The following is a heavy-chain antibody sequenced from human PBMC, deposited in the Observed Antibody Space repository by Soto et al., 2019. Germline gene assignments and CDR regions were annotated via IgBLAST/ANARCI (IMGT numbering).Heavy chain of an antibody. CDR1: GYTFTSYV. CDR2: STHTGNT. J-gene: IGHJ4*02. CDR3: ARSGEHPLDF. D-gene: IGHD3-10*01. V-gene: IGHV1-18*01. Sequence: GPEVKKPGASVKVSCRTSGYTFTSYVINWVRQAPGQGLEWMGFSTHTGNTNYAQKFQGRVALTSDSSTDTAYMEVRGLRPDDTAVYYCARSGEHPLDFWGQGTPVTISS.